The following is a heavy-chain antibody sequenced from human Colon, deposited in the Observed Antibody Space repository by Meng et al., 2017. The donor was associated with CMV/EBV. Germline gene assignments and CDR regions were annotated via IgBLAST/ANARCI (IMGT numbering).Heavy chain of an antibody. CDR1: GFTFSSYD. D-gene: IGHD3-10*01. V-gene: IGHV3-13*03. Sequence: GESLKISCAACGFTFSSYDMHWVRQATGKGLEWVSAIGTAGDTYYPGSVKGQFTISRENAKNSLYLQMNSLRAGDTAVYYCARDRQVRDYGSASHYKNYGMDVWGQGSTVTVSS. J-gene: IGHJ6*02. CDR2: IGTAGDT. CDR3: ARDRQVRDYGSASHYKNYGMDV.